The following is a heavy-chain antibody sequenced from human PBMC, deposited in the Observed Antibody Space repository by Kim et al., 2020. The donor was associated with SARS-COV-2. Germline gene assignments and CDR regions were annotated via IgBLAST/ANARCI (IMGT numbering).Heavy chain of an antibody. CDR1: GFTFSSYG. J-gene: IGHJ6*01. Sequence: GGALRLSCAASGFTFSSYGMHWVRQAPGKGLEWVAVISYDGSNKYYADSVKGRFTISRDNSKNTLYLQMNSLRAEDTAVYYCPKDLRGDQLLYYYSYYG. V-gene: IGHV3-30*18. D-gene: IGHD2-2*02. CDR2: ISYDGSNK. CDR3: PKDLRGDQLLYYYSYYG.